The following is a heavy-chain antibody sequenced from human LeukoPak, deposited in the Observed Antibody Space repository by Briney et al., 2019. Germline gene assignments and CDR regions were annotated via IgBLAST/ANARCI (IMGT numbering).Heavy chain of an antibody. CDR3: ARDVREYSSSGGDYYYYMDV. Sequence: SETLSLSCTAPGVSISSYNLSWIRQPAGKGLEWIGRMYTSGNTKYNPSLKSRVTMSVDTSKNQFSLKLSSVTAADTAVYYCARDVREYSSSGGDYYYYMDVWGKGTTVTISS. J-gene: IGHJ6*03. V-gene: IGHV4-4*07. CDR1: GVSISSYN. CDR2: MYTSGNT. D-gene: IGHD6-6*01.